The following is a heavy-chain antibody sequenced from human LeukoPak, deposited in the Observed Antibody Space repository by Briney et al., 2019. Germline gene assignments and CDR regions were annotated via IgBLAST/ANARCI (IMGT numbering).Heavy chain of an antibody. CDR2: IKQDGSEK. Sequence: GGSLRLSCAASGFTFSSYWMSWVRQAPGKGLEWVANIKQDGSEKYYVDSVEGRFTISRDNAKNSLYLQMNSLRAEDTAVYYCARDLDCSGGSCYPDYGMDVWGQGTTVTVSS. CDR3: ARDLDCSGGSCYPDYGMDV. V-gene: IGHV3-7*03. CDR1: GFTFSSYW. D-gene: IGHD2-15*01. J-gene: IGHJ6*02.